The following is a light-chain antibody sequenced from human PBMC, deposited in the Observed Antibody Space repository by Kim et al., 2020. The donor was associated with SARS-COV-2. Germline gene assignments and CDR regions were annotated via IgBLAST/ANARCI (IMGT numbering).Light chain of an antibody. J-gene: IGLJ1*01. V-gene: IGLV1-44*01. Sequence: GQRVTISCSGSSSNIGSNTVNWYQQLPGTAPKLVMYLNNERPSGVPDRFSGAKSGSSASLAIRGLQPEDEADYYCATWDDSLNGYVLGTGTKVTVL. CDR2: LNN. CDR1: SSNIGSNT. CDR3: ATWDDSLNGYV.